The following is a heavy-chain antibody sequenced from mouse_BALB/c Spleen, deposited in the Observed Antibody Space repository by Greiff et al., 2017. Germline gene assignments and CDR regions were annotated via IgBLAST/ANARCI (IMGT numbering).Heavy chain of an antibody. CDR3: ARYYGNYIDY. V-gene: IGHV5-6-5*01. J-gene: IGHJ2*01. CDR2: ISSGGST. CDR1: GFTFSSYA. Sequence: EVQLVESGGGLVKPGGSLKLSCAASGFTFSSYAMSWVRQTPEKRLEWVASISSGGSTYYPDSVKGRFTISRDNARNILYLQMSSLRSEDTAMYYCARYYGNYIDYWGQGTTLTVSS. D-gene: IGHD2-1*01.